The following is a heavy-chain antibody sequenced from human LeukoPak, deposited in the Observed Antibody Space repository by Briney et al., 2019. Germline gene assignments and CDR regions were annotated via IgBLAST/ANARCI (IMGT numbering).Heavy chain of an antibody. J-gene: IGHJ4*02. D-gene: IGHD3-22*01. CDR3: ARGLYYDSSGFFAAC. CDR1: GYSFTRYW. CDR2: VYPGDSDT. Sequence: GESLRISCQASGYSFTRYWIGWVRQMPGKGLEWMGIVYPGDSDTIYSPSFQGQVTISADRSITTAYLQLNRLETSDTATYFCARGLYYDSSGFFAACWGRGTLVTVSS. V-gene: IGHV5-51*01.